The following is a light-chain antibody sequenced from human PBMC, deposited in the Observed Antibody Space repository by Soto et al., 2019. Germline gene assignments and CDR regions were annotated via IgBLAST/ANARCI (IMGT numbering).Light chain of an antibody. CDR1: SSNIGAGYD. CDR2: RNT. V-gene: IGLV1-40*01. CDR3: QSYDSSLRGWV. Sequence: QAVVTQPPSVSGAPGQRVTISCTGSSSNIGAGYDVHWYQQLPGTAPKLLIYRNTNRPSGVPDRFSGSKSGTSASLAITGLQAEDEADYYCQSYDSSLRGWVFGGGTKLTVL. J-gene: IGLJ3*02.